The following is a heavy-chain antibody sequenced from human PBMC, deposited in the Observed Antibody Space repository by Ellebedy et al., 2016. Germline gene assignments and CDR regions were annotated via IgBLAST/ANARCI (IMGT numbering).Heavy chain of an antibody. J-gene: IGHJ6*02. V-gene: IGHV1-18*04. CDR1: GYTFTSYG. Sequence: ASVKVSCKASGYTFTSYGISWVRQPPGQGLEWMGWISAYNGNTNYAQKLQGRVTMTTDTSTSTAYMELRSLRSDDTAVYYCARWQLVNYYHYGMDVWGQGTTVTVSS. CDR2: ISAYNGNT. CDR3: ARWQLVNYYHYGMDV. D-gene: IGHD6-13*01.